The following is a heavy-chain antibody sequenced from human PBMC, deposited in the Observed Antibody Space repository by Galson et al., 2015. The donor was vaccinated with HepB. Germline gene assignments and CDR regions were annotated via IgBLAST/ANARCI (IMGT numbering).Heavy chain of an antibody. CDR2: INASNGNT. CDR1: GDTFVNNV. V-gene: IGHV1-3*01. D-gene: IGHD3-16*02. CDR3: ACDSRSLYDNVWVSYRQYQWFDP. Sequence: SVKVSCKASGDTFVNNVMHWVRQAPGQRLEWMGWINASNGNTRYSQKFQDRVTITRDTAASTAYMELSSLTSEDTAMYYCACDSRSLYDNVWVSYRQYQWFDPWGQGTLVTVSS. J-gene: IGHJ5*02.